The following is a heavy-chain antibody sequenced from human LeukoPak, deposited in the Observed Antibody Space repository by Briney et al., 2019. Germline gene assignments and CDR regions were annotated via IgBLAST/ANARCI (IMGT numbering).Heavy chain of an antibody. CDR1: GGSISSGGYS. CDR2: IYYSGST. D-gene: IGHD3-10*01. V-gene: IGHV4-31*03. J-gene: IGHJ6*02. Sequence: SQTLSLTCTVSGGSISSGGYSWSWIRQHPGKGLEWIGYIYYSGSTYYNPSLKSRVTISVDTSKNQFSLKLSSVTAADTAVYYCAREVRSYGMDVWGQGTTVTVSS. CDR3: AREVRSYGMDV.